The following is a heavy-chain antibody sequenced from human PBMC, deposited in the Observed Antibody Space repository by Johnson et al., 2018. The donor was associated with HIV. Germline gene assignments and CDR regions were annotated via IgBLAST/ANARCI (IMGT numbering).Heavy chain of an antibody. V-gene: IGHV3-23*04. CDR3: AKDPSYIVATAMTDAFDI. J-gene: IGHJ3*02. CDR2: ISSSGTSI. Sequence: VQLVESGGGVVQPGRSLRLSCAASGFTFSSYAMSWVRQAPGKGLEWLSHISSSGTSIFYAASVKGRSTISRDNSKNTLYLQMNSLRAEDTAVYYCAKDPSYIVATAMTDAFDIWGQGTMVTVSS. CDR1: GFTFSSYA. D-gene: IGHD5-12*01.